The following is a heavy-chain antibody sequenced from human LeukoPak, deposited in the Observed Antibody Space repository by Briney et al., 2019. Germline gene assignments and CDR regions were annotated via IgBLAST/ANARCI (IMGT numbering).Heavy chain of an antibody. V-gene: IGHV3-30*03. CDR3: ARRGLRGIAATDIYAFDV. CDR1: GFTFSSSG. J-gene: IGHJ3*01. D-gene: IGHD6-13*01. Sequence: GGSLRLSCAASGFTFSSSGMHWVRQAPGKGLEWVAVISYDGSNKYYADSVKGRFTISRDNSKNTLYLQVNSLRAEDTAVYYCARRGLRGIAATDIYAFDVWGQGTMVTVSS. CDR2: ISYDGSNK.